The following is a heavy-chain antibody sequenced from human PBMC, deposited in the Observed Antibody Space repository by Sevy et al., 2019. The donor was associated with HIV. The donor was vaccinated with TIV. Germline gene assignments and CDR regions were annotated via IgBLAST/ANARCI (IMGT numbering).Heavy chain of an antibody. CDR1: GYTFTSYD. D-gene: IGHD3-22*01. J-gene: IGHJ3*02. CDR3: AGGGQRGYYYDSSGYYDAFDI. V-gene: IGHV1-8*01. Sequence: ASVKVSCKASGYTFTSYDINWVRQATGQGLEWMGWMNPNSGNKGYAQKFQGRVTMTRNTSISTAYMELRSLRSEDTAVYYCAGGGQRGYYYDSSGYYDAFDIWGQGTMVTVSS. CDR2: MNPNSGNK.